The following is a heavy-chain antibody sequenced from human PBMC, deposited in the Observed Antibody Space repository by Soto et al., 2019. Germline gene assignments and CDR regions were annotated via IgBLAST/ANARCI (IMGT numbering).Heavy chain of an antibody. J-gene: IGHJ6*02. V-gene: IGHV4-61*01. Sequence: PSETLSLTCTVSGGSVSSGSYYWSWIRQPPGKGLEWIGYIYYSGSTNYNPSLKSRVTISVDTSKNQFSLKLSSVTAADTAVYYCARGTLRGSGWYEGMDVWGQGTKVTVSS. CDR2: IYYSGST. D-gene: IGHD6-19*01. CDR1: GGSVSSGSYY. CDR3: ARGTLRGSGWYEGMDV.